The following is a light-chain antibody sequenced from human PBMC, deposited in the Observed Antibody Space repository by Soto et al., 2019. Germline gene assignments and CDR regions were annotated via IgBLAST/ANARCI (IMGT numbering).Light chain of an antibody. CDR2: DVS. Sequence: QSALTQPPSASGSPGQSVTISCTGTSSDVGAYNLVSWYQQRPGKAPKLMIYDVSARPSGVPDRFSGSKSGNTASLTVSGLQAEDEADYFCSSYAGTHYVFGTGTKVTVL. CDR1: SSDVGAYNL. J-gene: IGLJ1*01. CDR3: SSYAGTHYV. V-gene: IGLV2-8*01.